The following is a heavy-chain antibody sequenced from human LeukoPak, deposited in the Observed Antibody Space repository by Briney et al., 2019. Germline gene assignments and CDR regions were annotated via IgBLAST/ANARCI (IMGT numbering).Heavy chain of an antibody. CDR2: ISSSSSYL. J-gene: IGHJ6*02. V-gene: IGHV3-21*04. Sequence: PGGSLRLSCAASGFTFSSYSMNWVRQAPGKGLEWVSSISSSSSYLYYADSVKGRFTISRDNAKNTLYLHLNSLRAEDTAVYYCARVDFRGGYYDILTGYYPNHGMDVWGQGTTVTVSS. CDR3: ARVDFRGGYYDILTGYYPNHGMDV. D-gene: IGHD3-9*01. CDR1: GFTFSSYS.